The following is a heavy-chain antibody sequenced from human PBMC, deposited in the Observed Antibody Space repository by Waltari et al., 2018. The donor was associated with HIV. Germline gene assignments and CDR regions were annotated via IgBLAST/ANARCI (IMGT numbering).Heavy chain of an antibody. V-gene: IGHV4-34*02. J-gene: IGHJ4*02. CDR1: GGSFSGYY. CDR2: INHIGRA. Sequence: QVRLQQWGTGLLKPSDTLSLPCAVYGGSFSGYYWSWIRQPPERGLEWLGEINHIGRATYNPALKSLFTMAVETSKNQFSLKMKSGTAADTSIFYCGRGGGTSGHDRYYDSWGQGTLVTVSS. D-gene: IGHD6-25*01. CDR3: GRGGGTSGHDRYYDS.